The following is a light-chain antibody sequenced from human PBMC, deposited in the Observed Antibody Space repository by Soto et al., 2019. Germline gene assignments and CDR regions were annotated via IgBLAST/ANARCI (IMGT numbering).Light chain of an antibody. V-gene: IGKV3-20*01. CDR3: QQYCSSPPTLT. CDR2: GAS. J-gene: IGKJ4*01. CDR1: QSVSSSY. Sequence: EIVLTQSPGTLSLSPGERDTLSCRASQSVSSSYLAWQQQQPCQATRLLIYGASSRATGIPDRFSGSGSGTDFTLTISRLEPEDVAVDYCQQYCSSPPTLTFGGGTKVEIK.